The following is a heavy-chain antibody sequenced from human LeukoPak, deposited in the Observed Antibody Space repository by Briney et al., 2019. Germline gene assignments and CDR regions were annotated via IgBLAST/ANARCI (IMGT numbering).Heavy chain of an antibody. J-gene: IGHJ4*02. V-gene: IGHV3-30*02. Sequence: KSGGSPRLSCVASDFIFSRYGMHWVRQAPGKGLEWLTFIGSDGSNQYYADTVKGRFTISRDNGKNTLYLQMNSLRAEDTAVYYCAKDQSAQVTAADYWGQGTLVTVSS. CDR1: DFIFSRYG. CDR2: IGSDGSNQ. D-gene: IGHD4-11*01. CDR3: AKDQSAQVTAADY.